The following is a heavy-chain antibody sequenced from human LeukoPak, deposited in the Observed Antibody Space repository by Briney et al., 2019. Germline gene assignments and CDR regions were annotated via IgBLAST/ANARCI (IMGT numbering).Heavy chain of an antibody. J-gene: IGHJ4*02. V-gene: IGHV3-21*01. D-gene: IGHD3/OR15-3a*01. CDR3: ATFETRGTGDFDF. CDR1: GFTFSSYS. Sequence: GGSLRLSCAASGFTFSSYSMNWVRQAPGKGLEWVSSISGGGTYIFYADSVKGRFTISRDDAENSLFLQMNTLRAEDTALYYCATFETRGTGDFDFWGQGTLVTVSS. CDR2: ISGGGTYI.